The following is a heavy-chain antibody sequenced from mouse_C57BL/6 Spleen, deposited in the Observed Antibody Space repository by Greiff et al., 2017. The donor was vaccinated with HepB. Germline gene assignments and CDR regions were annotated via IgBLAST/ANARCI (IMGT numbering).Heavy chain of an antibody. V-gene: IGHV5-9*01. CDR2: ISGGGGNT. CDR3: ARHDYAMDY. J-gene: IGHJ4*01. CDR1: GSTFSSYT. Sequence: EVKLVESGGGLVKPGGSLKLSCAASGSTFSSYTMSWVRQTPEKRLEWVATISGGGGNTYYPDSVKGRFTISRDNAKNTLYLQMSSLRSEDTALYYCARHDYAMDYWGQGTSVTVSS.